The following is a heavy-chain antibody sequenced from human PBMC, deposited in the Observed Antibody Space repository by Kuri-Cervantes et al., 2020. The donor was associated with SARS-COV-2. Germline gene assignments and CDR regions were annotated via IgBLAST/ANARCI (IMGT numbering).Heavy chain of an antibody. CDR2: ISYDGSNK. D-gene: IGHD3-9*01. CDR1: GFTFSSYA. V-gene: IGHV3-30-3*01. Sequence: LSLTCAASGFTFSSYAMHWVRQAPGKGLEWMAVISYDGSNKYYADSVKGRFTISRDNYKNTLYLQMNSLGAEDTAVHYCARDPQRYFDWLLSYYYYGMDVWGQGTTVTVSS. CDR3: ARDPQRYFDWLLSYYYYGMDV. J-gene: IGHJ6*02.